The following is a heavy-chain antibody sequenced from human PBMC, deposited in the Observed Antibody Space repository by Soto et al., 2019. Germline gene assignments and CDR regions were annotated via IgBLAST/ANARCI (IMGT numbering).Heavy chain of an antibody. J-gene: IGHJ4*02. CDR3: ARGGAYYGDLGAFDY. V-gene: IGHV3-66*01. Sequence: GGSLRLSCAASGFTVSSNYMSWVRQAPGKGLEWVSVIYSGGSTYYADSVKGRFTISRDNSKNTLYLQMNSLRAEDTAVYYCARGGAYYGDLGAFDYWGQGTLVTVSS. CDR2: IYSGGST. CDR1: GFTVSSNY. D-gene: IGHD4-17*01.